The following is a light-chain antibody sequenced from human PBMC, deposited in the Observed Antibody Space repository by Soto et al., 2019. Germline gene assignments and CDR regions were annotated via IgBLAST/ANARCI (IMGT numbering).Light chain of an antibody. Sequence: EIVLTQSPATLSLSPGERATLSCRASQNVANYLDWYQQKPGQAPRLLIYESSNRATGIAARFSGSGSGTDFTLTISSLEPEDFAVYYCQQRSNWPRITFGQGTRLEIK. CDR1: QNVANY. CDR3: QQRSNWPRIT. CDR2: ESS. J-gene: IGKJ5*01. V-gene: IGKV3-11*01.